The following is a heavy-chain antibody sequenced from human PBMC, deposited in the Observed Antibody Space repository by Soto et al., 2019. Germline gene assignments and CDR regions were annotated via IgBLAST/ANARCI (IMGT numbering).Heavy chain of an antibody. D-gene: IGHD5-18*01. CDR2: ISYDGSNK. V-gene: IGHV3-30*18. Sequence: LRLSCAASGFTFSSYGMHWVRQAPGKGLEWVAVISYDGSNKYYADSVKGRFTISRDNSKNTLYLQMNSLRAEDTAVYYCAKRGYGRYNWFDPWGQGTLVTVSS. J-gene: IGHJ5*02. CDR3: AKRGYGRYNWFDP. CDR1: GFTFSSYG.